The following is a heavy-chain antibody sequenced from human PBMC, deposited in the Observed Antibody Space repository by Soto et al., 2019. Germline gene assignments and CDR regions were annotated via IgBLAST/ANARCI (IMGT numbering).Heavy chain of an antibody. CDR3: SSLNFDTLTGYDAFAL. D-gene: IGHD3-9*01. V-gene: IGHV4-59*08. J-gene: IGHJ3*01. CDR2: ISYSGST. Sequence: SETLSLTCTVSGGSISGYYWSWIRQSPEKGLEYIGYISYSGSTNYNPSLKSRVTTSLDTSKNQFSLKLSSVTAADTAIYYFSSLNFDTLTGYDAFALWGQGTRVT. CDR1: GGSISGYY.